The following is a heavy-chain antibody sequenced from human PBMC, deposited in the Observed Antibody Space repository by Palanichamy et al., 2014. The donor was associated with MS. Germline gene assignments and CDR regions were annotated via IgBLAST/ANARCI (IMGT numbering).Heavy chain of an antibody. CDR3: AKSSVVGSGYSY. Sequence: GSGGGTHYADSVKGRFTISRDNSKNTLYLQMNSLRAEDTAVYYCAKSSVVGSGYSYWGQGTLVTVSS. CDR2: GSGGGT. J-gene: IGHJ4*02. D-gene: IGHD3-22*01. V-gene: IGHV3-23*01.